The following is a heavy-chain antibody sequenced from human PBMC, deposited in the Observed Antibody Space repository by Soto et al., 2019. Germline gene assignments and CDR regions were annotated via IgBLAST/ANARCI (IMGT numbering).Heavy chain of an antibody. D-gene: IGHD6-13*01. Sequence: LSLTCTVSGGSISSSSYYWGWIRQPPGKGLEWIGSIYYSGSTYYNPSLKSRVTISVDTSKNQFSLKLSSVTAADTAVYYCARQCALAAARNSTNDYWGQGTLVTVSS. CDR3: ARQCALAAARNSTNDY. CDR2: IYYSGST. V-gene: IGHV4-39*01. CDR1: GGSISSSSYY. J-gene: IGHJ4*02.